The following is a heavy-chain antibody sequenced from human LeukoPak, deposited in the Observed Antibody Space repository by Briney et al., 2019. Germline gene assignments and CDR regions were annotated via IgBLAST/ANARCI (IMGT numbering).Heavy chain of an antibody. CDR3: AKRELWFGESTYYYYYMDV. CDR2: IRGSGGST. Sequence: PGGSRRLSCAASGFTFSSYAMSWVRQAPGKGREWVSAIRGSGGSTYYADSVKGRFTISRDNSKNTLYLQMNSPGAEDTAVHYCAKRELWFGESTYYYYYMDVWGKGTTVTVSS. V-gene: IGHV3-23*01. J-gene: IGHJ6*03. D-gene: IGHD3-10*01. CDR1: GFTFSSYA.